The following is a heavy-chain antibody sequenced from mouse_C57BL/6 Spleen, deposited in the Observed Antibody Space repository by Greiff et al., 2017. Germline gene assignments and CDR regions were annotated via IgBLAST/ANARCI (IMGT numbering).Heavy chain of an antibody. V-gene: IGHV5-4*03. CDR3: ARSTMITSYFDY. Sequence: EVKLVESGGGLVKPGGSLKLSCAASGFTFSSYAMSWVRQTPEKRLEWVATISDGGSYTYYPDNVKGRFTISRDNAKNNLYLQMSHLKSADTAMYYCARSTMITSYFDYWGQGTTLTVSS. CDR2: ISDGGSYT. CDR1: GFTFSSYA. J-gene: IGHJ2*01. D-gene: IGHD2-4*01.